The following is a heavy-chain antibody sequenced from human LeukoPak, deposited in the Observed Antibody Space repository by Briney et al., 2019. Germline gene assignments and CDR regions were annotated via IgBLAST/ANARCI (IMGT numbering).Heavy chain of an antibody. J-gene: IGHJ4*02. CDR3: ATHVEMTTAYLGY. CDR2: INHSGNT. Sequence: SETLSLTCAVYGGSFSGYYWSWIRQPPGKGLEWIGEINHSGNTNYNPSLKGRVTISVDTSKNQFSLKLSSVTAADTAVYYCATHVEMTTAYLGYWGQGTLVTVSS. CDR1: GGSFSGYY. D-gene: IGHD5-24*01. V-gene: IGHV4-34*01.